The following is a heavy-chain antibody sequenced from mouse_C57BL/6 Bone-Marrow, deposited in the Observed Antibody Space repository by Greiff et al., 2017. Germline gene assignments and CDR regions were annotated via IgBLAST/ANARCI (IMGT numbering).Heavy chain of an antibody. J-gene: IGHJ3*01. Sequence: EVKLMESGPGLVKPSQSLSLTCSVTGYSITSGYYWNWIRQFPGNKLEWMGYISYDGSNNYNPSLKNRISITRDTSKNQFFLKLNSVTTEDTATYYCARELGRGRFAYWGQGTLVTVSA. D-gene: IGHD4-1*01. CDR1: GYSITSGYY. V-gene: IGHV3-6*01. CDR3: ARELGRGRFAY. CDR2: ISYDGSN.